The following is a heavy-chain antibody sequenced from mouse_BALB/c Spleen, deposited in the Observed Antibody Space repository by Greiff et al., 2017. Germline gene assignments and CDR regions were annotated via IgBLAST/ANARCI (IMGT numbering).Heavy chain of an antibody. D-gene: IGHD2-1*01. CDR3: TRETSYVNYPFDN. CDR2: IYPGNSDT. J-gene: IGHJ2*01. Sequence: VQLQQSGTVLARPGASVKMSCKASGYTFTSYWMHWVKQRPGQGLEWIVAIYPGNSDTSYNQKFKGKAKLTAGTSTSTAYMELSSLTNEDSAVYYRTRETSYVNYPFDNWGEGTTLTVSS. CDR1: GYTFTSYW. V-gene: IGHV1-5*01.